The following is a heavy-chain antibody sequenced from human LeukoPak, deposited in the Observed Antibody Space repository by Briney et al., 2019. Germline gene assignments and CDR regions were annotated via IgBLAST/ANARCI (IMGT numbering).Heavy chain of an antibody. CDR3: VRGSEDSSGYSFDY. CDR2: MYYSGST. D-gene: IGHD3-22*01. CDR1: GGSISSYY. J-gene: IGHJ4*02. Sequence: PSETLSLTCTVSGGSISSYYWSWIRQPPGKGLEWIGYMYYSGSTNYNPSLRSRVTILVDTSKNQFSLKLSSVTAADTAVYYCVRGSEDSSGYSFDYWGQGTVVTVSS. V-gene: IGHV4-59*01.